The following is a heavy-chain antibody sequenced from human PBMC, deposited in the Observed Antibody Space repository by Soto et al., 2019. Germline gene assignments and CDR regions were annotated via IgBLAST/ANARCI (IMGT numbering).Heavy chain of an antibody. V-gene: IGHV2-5*02. CDR2: IYWDDDK. CDR3: AHRRVGSSWPDAFDI. CDR1: GGSISSSSYY. J-gene: IGHJ3*02. D-gene: IGHD6-13*01. Sequence: TLSLTCTVSGGSISSSSYYWGWIRQPPGKALEWLALIYWDDDKRYSPSLKSRLTITKDTSKNQVVLTMTNMDPVDTATYYCAHRRVGSSWPDAFDIWGQGTMVTVSS.